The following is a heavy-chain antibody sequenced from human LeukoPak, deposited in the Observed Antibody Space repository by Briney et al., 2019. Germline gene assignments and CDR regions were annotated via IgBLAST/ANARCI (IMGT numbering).Heavy chain of an antibody. CDR2: IYYSGST. V-gene: IGHV4-30-4*08. J-gene: IGHJ4*02. CDR1: GGSISSYY. D-gene: IGHD3-22*01. CDR3: AREFDYYDSSGYSQTDY. Sequence: PSETLSLTCTVSGGSISSYYWGWIGQPPGKGLEWIGYIYYSGSTYYNPSLKSRVTISVDTSKNQFSLKLSSVTAADTAVYYCAREFDYYDSSGYSQTDYWGQGTLVTVSS.